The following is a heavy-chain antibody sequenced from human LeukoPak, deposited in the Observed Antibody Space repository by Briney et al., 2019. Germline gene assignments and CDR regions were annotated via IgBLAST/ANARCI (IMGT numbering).Heavy chain of an antibody. CDR1: GFTFSSYW. V-gene: IGHV3-7*01. CDR3: AREGSYYYDSSGYIY. Sequence: GGSLRLSCAASGFTFSSYWMSWVRQAPGKGLEWVANIKQDGSEKYYVGSVKGRFTISRDNAKNSLYLQMNSLRAEDTAVYYCAREGSYYYDSSGYIYWGQGTLVTVSS. J-gene: IGHJ4*02. D-gene: IGHD3-22*01. CDR2: IKQDGSEK.